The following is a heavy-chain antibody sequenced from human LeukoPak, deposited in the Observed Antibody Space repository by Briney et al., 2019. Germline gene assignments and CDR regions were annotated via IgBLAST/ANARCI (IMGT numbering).Heavy chain of an antibody. Sequence: PSETLSLTCTVSGGSVSSGSYYWSWIRQPPGKGLEWIGYIYHSGSTYYNPSLKSRVTISVDRSKNQFSLKLSSVTAADTAVYYCASSRRYPRFDPWGQGTLVTVSS. CDR3: ASSRRYPRFDP. CDR2: IYHSGST. CDR1: GGSVSSGSYY. V-gene: IGHV4-30-2*01. D-gene: IGHD6-13*01. J-gene: IGHJ5*02.